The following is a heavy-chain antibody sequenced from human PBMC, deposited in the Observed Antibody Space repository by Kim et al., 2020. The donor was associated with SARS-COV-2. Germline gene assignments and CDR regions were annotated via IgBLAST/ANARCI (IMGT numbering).Heavy chain of an antibody. CDR1: EFTFSRYS. V-gene: IGHV3-21*01. Sequence: GGSLRLSCAASEFTFSRYSMNWVRQAPGKGLEWVSTISRNSDYIYYADSVGGRFTISRDNAKNSLYLQMNSLRADDTAMYYCARDLSLGRPGGFDYWGQG. CDR3: ARDLSLGRPGGFDY. J-gene: IGHJ4*02. D-gene: IGHD3-10*01. CDR2: ISRNSDYI.